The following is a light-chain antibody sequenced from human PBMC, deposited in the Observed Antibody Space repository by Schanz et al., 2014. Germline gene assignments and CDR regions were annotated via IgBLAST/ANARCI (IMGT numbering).Light chain of an antibody. V-gene: IGLV2-14*01. Sequence: QSALTQPPSASGSPGQSVTISCTGTSSDVGDYNYVSWYQQHPGKAPKLMIYEVSKRPSGVSNRFSGSKSGNTASLTVSGLQPEDEADYYCSSYTSSSTPVFGGGTKLTVL. CDR3: SSYTSSSTPV. CDR2: EVS. CDR1: SSDVGDYNY. J-gene: IGLJ3*02.